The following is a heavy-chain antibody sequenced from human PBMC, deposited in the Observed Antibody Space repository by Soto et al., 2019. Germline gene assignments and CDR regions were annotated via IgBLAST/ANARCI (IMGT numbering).Heavy chain of an antibody. V-gene: IGHV3-30-3*01. CDR3: AREGNRVRPIGNFDY. Sequence: QVQLVESGGGVVQPGRSLRLSCAASGFTFSSYAMHWVRQAPGKGLEWVAVISYDGSNKYYADSVKGRFTISRDNSKNTLYLQMNSLRAEDTAVYYCAREGNRVRPIGNFDYWGQGTLVTVSS. J-gene: IGHJ4*02. CDR2: ISYDGSNK. D-gene: IGHD3-10*01. CDR1: GFTFSSYA.